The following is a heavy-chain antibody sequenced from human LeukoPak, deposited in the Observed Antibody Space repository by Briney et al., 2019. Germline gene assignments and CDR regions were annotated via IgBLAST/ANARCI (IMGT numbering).Heavy chain of an antibody. V-gene: IGHV6-1*01. Sequence: SQTLSLTCAISGDSVSSNIAAWNWFRQSPSRDLEWLGRTYYRSRWTFEYAVSVRGRITFNSDTSKNQVSLHLTSVTPDDTALYYCVRDLSAGADYWGQGILVTVFS. D-gene: IGHD6-13*01. CDR2: TYYRSRWTF. CDR3: VRDLSAGADY. J-gene: IGHJ4*02. CDR1: GDSVSSNIAA.